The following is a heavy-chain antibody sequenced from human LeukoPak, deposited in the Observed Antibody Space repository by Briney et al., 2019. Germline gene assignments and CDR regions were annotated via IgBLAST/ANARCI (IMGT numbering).Heavy chain of an antibody. J-gene: IGHJ4*02. CDR3: ASSLGSGSTTTFDY. Sequence: ASVKVSCKASGYTFTSYGISWVRQASGQGLEWMGWISAYNGNTNYAQKLQGRVTMTTDTSTSTAYMELRSLRSDDTAVYYCASSLGSGSTTTFDYWGQGTLVTVSS. V-gene: IGHV1-18*01. D-gene: IGHD3-10*01. CDR2: ISAYNGNT. CDR1: GYTFTSYG.